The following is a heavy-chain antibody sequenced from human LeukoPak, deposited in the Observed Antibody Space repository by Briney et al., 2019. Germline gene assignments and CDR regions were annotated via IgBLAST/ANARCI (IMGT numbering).Heavy chain of an antibody. J-gene: IGHJ3*02. D-gene: IGHD2-2*01. CDR1: GFTFSSYG. V-gene: IGHV3-33*01. CDR2: IWYDGSNK. Sequence: GGSLRLSCAASGFTFSSYGMHWVRQAPGKGLEWVAVIWYDGSNKYYADSVKGRFTISRDNSKNTLYLQMNSRRAEDTAVYYCARRASHFDAFDIWGQGTMVTVSS. CDR3: ARRASHFDAFDI.